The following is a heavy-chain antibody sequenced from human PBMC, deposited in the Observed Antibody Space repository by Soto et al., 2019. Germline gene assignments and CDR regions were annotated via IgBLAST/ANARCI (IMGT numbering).Heavy chain of an antibody. V-gene: IGHV1-69*05. Sequence: QVQLVQSGAEVKKPGSSVKVSCKASGGTFSSYAISWVRQAPGQGLEWMGGIIPIFGTANYAPKFQGRVTITSDEPTSTAYMELSSLRSEDTAVYYCASSVAKYYYYGMDVWGQGPTFTVSS. J-gene: IGHJ6*02. CDR3: ASSVAKYYYYGMDV. CDR2: IIPIFGTA. D-gene: IGHD5-12*01. CDR1: GGTFSSYA.